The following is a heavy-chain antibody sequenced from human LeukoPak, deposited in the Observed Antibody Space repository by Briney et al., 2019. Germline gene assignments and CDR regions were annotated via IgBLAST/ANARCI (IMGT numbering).Heavy chain of an antibody. D-gene: IGHD3-16*01. Sequence: GGSLRLSCAASGFAFSTYSMNWVRQAPGKGLEWVSATNSESSYIYYADSVKGRFTISRDNAKKSPYLQMNSLRAEDTAVYFCARIGGGAGYNSNYYMDVWGRGTMVTVSS. CDR3: ARIGGGAGYNSNYYMDV. J-gene: IGHJ6*03. CDR2: TNSESSYI. V-gene: IGHV3-21*01. CDR1: GFAFSTYS.